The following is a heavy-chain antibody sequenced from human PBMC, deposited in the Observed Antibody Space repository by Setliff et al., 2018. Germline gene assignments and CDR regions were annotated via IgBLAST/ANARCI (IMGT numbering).Heavy chain of an antibody. CDR3: ARAFIVAPTLFFRRRKGNYMDV. CDR2: INHSGGT. D-gene: IGHD2-21*01. V-gene: IGHV4-34*01. J-gene: IGHJ6*03. CDR1: GGSFSGYY. Sequence: SETLSLTCAVYGGSFSGYYWSWIRQPPGKGLEWIGEINHSGGTSYNPSLMSRVTISVDTSKNQFSLKLNSVTAADTAVYYCARAFIVAPTLFFRRRKGNYMDVWGKGTTVTVS.